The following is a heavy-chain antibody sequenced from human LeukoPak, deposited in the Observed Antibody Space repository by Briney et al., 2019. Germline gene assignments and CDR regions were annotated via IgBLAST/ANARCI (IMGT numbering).Heavy chain of an antibody. CDR1: GYTFTDYY. D-gene: IGHD2-2*01. J-gene: IGHJ4*02. Sequence: ASVKVSCKASGYTFTDYYVHWVRQAPGQGLEWMGWINPHSGGTNYAQKFQGRVTMTRDTSISTAYMELSRLRSDDTAVYYCVRDRTKYCSSTSCPLDYWGQGTLVTVSS. CDR2: INPHSGGT. CDR3: VRDRTKYCSSTSCPLDY. V-gene: IGHV1-2*02.